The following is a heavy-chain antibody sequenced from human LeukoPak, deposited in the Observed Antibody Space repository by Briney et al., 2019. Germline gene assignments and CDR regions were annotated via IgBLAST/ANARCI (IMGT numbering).Heavy chain of an antibody. Sequence: ASVKVSCKASGYTFTGHYMHWVRQAPGQGLEWMGWINPNSGGTNYAQKFQGRVTITRDTSISTAYMELSRLRSDDTAVYYCARGSYDILTGYGFDYWGQGTLVTVSS. D-gene: IGHD3-9*01. V-gene: IGHV1-2*02. CDR3: ARGSYDILTGYGFDY. J-gene: IGHJ4*02. CDR1: GYTFTGHY. CDR2: INPNSGGT.